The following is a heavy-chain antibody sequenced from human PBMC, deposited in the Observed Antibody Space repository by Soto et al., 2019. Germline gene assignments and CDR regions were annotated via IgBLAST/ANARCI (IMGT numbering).Heavy chain of an antibody. CDR3: ARGGDIVVVPAIENWFDP. V-gene: IGHV3-30-3*01. D-gene: IGHD2-2*01. CDR1: GFTFSSYA. Sequence: PGGSLRLSCAASGFTFSSYAMHWVRQAPGKGLEWVAVISYDGSNKYYADSVKGRFTISRDNSKNTLYLQMNSLRAEDTAVYYCARGGDIVVVPAIENWFDPWGQGTLVTVSS. J-gene: IGHJ5*02. CDR2: ISYDGSNK.